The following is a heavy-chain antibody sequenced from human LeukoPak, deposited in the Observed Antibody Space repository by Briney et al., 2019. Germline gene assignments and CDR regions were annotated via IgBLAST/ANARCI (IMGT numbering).Heavy chain of an antibody. CDR2: ISGSGGST. D-gene: IGHD6-13*01. CDR3: ARDSGSSSWYALDY. J-gene: IGHJ4*02. CDR1: GFTLSSYG. V-gene: IGHV3-23*01. Sequence: GGSLRLSCAASGFTLSSYGMSWVRQAPGKGLEWVSAISGSGGSTYYADSVKGRFTISRDNSKNTLYLQMNSLRAEDTAVYYCARDSGSSSWYALDYWGQGTLVTVSS.